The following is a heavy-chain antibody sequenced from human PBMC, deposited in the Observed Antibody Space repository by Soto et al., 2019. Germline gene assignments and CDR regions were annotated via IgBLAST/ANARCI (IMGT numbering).Heavy chain of an antibody. D-gene: IGHD5-18*01. CDR2: ISGSGGST. CDR3: AKTNVPIQLWLTPFDY. Sequence: GSLRLSCAASGFTFSSYAMSWVRQAAGKGLEWVSAISGSGGSTYYADSVKGRFTISRDNSKNTLYLQMNSLRAEDTAVYYCAKTNVPIQLWLTPFDYWGQGTLVTVSS. CDR1: GFTFSSYA. V-gene: IGHV3-23*01. J-gene: IGHJ4*02.